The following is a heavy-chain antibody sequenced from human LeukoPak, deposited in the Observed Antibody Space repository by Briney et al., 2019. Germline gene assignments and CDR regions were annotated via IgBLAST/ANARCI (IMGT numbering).Heavy chain of an antibody. J-gene: IGHJ1*01. Sequence: GGSLRLSCAASGFTVSSNYMSWVRQAPGKGLEWVSGIYGGDSTYYADSVKGRFTISRDNSQNTLYLQMNSLRAEDTAVYYCARGDYGTFQHWGQGTLVTVSS. CDR1: GFTVSSNY. CDR3: ARGDYGTFQH. CDR2: IYGGDST. V-gene: IGHV3-66*01. D-gene: IGHD4-17*01.